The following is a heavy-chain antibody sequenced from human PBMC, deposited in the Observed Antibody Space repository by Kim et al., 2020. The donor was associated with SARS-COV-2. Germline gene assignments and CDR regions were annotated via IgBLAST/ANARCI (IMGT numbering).Heavy chain of an antibody. V-gene: IGHV4-34*01. CDR2: INHSGST. J-gene: IGHJ4*02. Sequence: SETLSLTCAVYGGSFSGYYWSWIRQPPGKGLEWIGEINHSGSTNYNPSLKSRVTISVDTSKNQFSLKMSAVTAADTSMYYCANAAGSYYLVGFDYWGQGIRVTVSS. CDR1: GGSFSGYY. D-gene: IGHD3-10*01. CDR3: ANAAGSYYLVGFDY.